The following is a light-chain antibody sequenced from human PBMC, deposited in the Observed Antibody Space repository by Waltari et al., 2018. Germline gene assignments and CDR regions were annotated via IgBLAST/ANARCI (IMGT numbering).Light chain of an antibody. J-gene: IGKJ2*03. CDR2: AAS. CDR1: QSVGTN. V-gene: IGKV3-15*01. CDR3: QQYDKWPPFS. Sequence: ETVMTKSPATLSVSPGDRATPPCRASQSVGTNVAWYQQKPGQAPRLLIYAASTRASDIPTRFSGSGSGTEFTFTITGLQSEDFALYFCQQYDKWPPFSFGQGTNLELK.